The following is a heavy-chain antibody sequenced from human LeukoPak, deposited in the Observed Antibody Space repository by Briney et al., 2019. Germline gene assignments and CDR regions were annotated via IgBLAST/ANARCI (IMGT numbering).Heavy chain of an antibody. Sequence: QSGGSLRLSCAASGFTFSSCAMSWVRQAPGKGLEWVSAVSGNGGDTYYADSVKGRFTISRDNSKNTLYLQMNSLRAEDTAVYYCAKDFRITSAFDIWGQGTMVTVSS. CDR3: AKDFRITSAFDI. CDR2: VSGNGGDT. CDR1: GFTFSSCA. V-gene: IGHV3-23*01. J-gene: IGHJ3*02. D-gene: IGHD1-14*01.